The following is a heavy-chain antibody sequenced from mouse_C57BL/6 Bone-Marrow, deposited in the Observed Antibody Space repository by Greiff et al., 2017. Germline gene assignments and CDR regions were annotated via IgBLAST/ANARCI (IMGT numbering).Heavy chain of an antibody. Sequence: VQLQQSGAELVRPGASVKLSCTASGFNIKDDYMHWVKQRPEQGLEWIGLSDPENGDTEYASKFQGKATITADTSSNTAYLQLSSLTSEDTAVYYCTARQLDHYYAMDYWGQGTSVTVSS. V-gene: IGHV14-4*01. CDR1: GFNIKDDY. CDR2: SDPENGDT. CDR3: TARQLDHYYAMDY. D-gene: IGHD6-1*02. J-gene: IGHJ4*01.